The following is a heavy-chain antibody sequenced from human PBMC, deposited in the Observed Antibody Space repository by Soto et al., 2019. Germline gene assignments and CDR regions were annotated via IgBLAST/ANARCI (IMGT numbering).Heavy chain of an antibody. J-gene: IGHJ4*02. CDR3: TQIYGSGSWGWYFDF. CDR2: IFWDKND. Sequence: QITLKESGPSLVRPTETLTLTCTFSGFSLITGVGVGWVRQPPGKALEWLAVIFWDKNDYYRPSLQTRVTISQDTSEDQVVLTLTNMDPEDTATYFCTQIYGSGSWGWYFDFWGQGTLVTVSS. V-gene: IGHV2-5*02. CDR1: GFSLITGVG. D-gene: IGHD1-26*01.